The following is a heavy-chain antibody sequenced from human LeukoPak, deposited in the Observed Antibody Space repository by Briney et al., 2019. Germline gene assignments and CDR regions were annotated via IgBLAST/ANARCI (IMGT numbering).Heavy chain of an antibody. J-gene: IGHJ3*02. D-gene: IGHD3-22*01. V-gene: IGHV4-59*01. CDR2: IYNSGST. Sequence: PSETLSLTCTVSVGSISTYYWSWIRQPPGKGLEWIAYIYNSGSTNSNPSLKSRVTISVDTSKNQFSLRLSSVTAADTAVYYCARIYYDSGAYYRRAFDIWGQGTMVSVSS. CDR3: ARIYYDSGAYYRRAFDI. CDR1: VGSISTYY.